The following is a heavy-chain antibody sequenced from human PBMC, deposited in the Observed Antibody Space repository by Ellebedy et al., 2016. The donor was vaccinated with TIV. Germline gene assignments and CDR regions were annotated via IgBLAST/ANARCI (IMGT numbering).Heavy chain of an antibody. CDR2: ISSSSTYT. CDR1: GFIFSDYY. CDR3: ATSPMVRGDILSKEPPNPHFDY. Sequence: GESLKISCAASGFIFSDYYMSWIRPAPGKGLEWVSYISSSSTYTNYADSVKGRFTISRDNAKNSLYLQMSSLRAEETAVYYCATSPMVRGDILSKEPPNPHFDYWGQGTLVTVSS. V-gene: IGHV3-11*03. J-gene: IGHJ4*02. D-gene: IGHD3-10*01.